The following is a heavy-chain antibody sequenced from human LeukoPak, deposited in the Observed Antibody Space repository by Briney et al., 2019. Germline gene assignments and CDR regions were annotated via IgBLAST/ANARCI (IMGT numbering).Heavy chain of an antibody. Sequence: GGSLRLSCAASGFTFSSYAMHWVRQAPGKGLEWVAVISYDGSNKYYADSVKGRFTISRDNSKNTLYLQMNSLRAEDTAVYYRAGDSGGLAGFLLGGDYWGQGTLVTVSS. J-gene: IGHJ4*02. V-gene: IGHV3-30-3*01. D-gene: IGHD3-9*01. CDR2: ISYDGSNK. CDR3: AGDSGGLAGFLLGGDY. CDR1: GFTFSSYA.